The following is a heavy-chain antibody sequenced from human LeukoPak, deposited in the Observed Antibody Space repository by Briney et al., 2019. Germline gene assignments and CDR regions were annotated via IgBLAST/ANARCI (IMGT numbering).Heavy chain of an antibody. CDR1: GDSVSSNSAA. CDR3: AGETHIVVVVAATSYYYYYMDV. J-gene: IGHJ6*03. Sequence: SQTLSLTCAISGDSVSSNSAAWNWIRQSPSRGLEWLGRTYYRSKWYNDYAVSVKSRITINPDTSKNQFSLQLNSVTPEDTAVYYCAGETHIVVVVAATSYYYYYMDVWGKGTTVTVSS. D-gene: IGHD2-15*01. V-gene: IGHV6-1*01. CDR2: TYYRSKWYN.